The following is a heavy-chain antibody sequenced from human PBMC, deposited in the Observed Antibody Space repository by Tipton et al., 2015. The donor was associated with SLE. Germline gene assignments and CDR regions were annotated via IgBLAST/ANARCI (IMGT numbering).Heavy chain of an antibody. Sequence: TLSLTCAVYGGSFSGYYWSWIRQPPGKGLEWIGEINHSGSTNYNPSLKSRVTMSVDTSKNQFSLRLTSVTAADTAVYYCARRYGDYDGFDYWGQGTLVTVSS. V-gene: IGHV4-34*01. CDR3: ARRYGDYDGFDY. CDR1: GGSFSGYY. CDR2: INHSGST. D-gene: IGHD4-17*01. J-gene: IGHJ4*02.